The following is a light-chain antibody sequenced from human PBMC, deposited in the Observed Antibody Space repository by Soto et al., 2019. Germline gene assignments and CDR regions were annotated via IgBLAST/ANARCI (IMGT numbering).Light chain of an antibody. CDR1: SSDDGSYNL. Sequence: QSALTQPASVSGSPGQSITISCTGTSSDDGSYNLVSWYQQHPGKAPKVIIYEGGKRPSGVSNRFSGSKSSITASLTISGLQAEDEANYYCCSYAGYSTSAVFGGGTKLTVL. J-gene: IGLJ2*01. CDR3: CSYAGYSTSAV. CDR2: EGG. V-gene: IGLV2-23*01.